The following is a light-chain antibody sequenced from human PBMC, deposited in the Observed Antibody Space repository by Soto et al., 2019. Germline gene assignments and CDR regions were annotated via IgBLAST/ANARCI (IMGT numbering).Light chain of an antibody. CDR1: QSVSSN. J-gene: IGKJ3*01. CDR2: GAS. V-gene: IGKV3-15*01. Sequence: EIVLTQSPATLSLSPGERATLSCRASQSVSSNLAWYQQKPGQAPRLLIYGASTRATGIPARFSGSGSGTEFTLTISSLQSEDFAVYYCQQYGSSLFTFGPGTKVDIK. CDR3: QQYGSSLFT.